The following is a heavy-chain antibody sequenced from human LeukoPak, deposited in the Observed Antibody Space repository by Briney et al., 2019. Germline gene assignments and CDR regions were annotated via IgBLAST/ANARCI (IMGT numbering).Heavy chain of an antibody. CDR3: ARASDGSGSYFGWFDP. CDR1: GGSISSYY. Sequence: SETLSLTCTVSGGSISSYYWTWIRQPPGKRLEWIGYIYYTGSTNYNPSLKSRVTISVDTSKNQFSLKLSSVTAADTAVYYCARASDGSGSYFGWFDPWAREPWSPSPQ. J-gene: IGHJ5*02. CDR2: IYYTGST. V-gene: IGHV4-59*01. D-gene: IGHD3-10*01.